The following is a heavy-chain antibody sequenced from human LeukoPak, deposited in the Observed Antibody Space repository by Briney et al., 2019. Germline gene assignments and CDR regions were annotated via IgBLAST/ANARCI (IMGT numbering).Heavy chain of an antibody. CDR1: GGSISTYY. D-gene: IGHD4-17*01. V-gene: IGHV4-59*08. CDR3: ARRCSGDYGHWFDP. J-gene: IGHJ5*02. CDR2: MSYSGRN. Sequence: SETLSLTCTVFGGSISTYYWTWIRQPPGKGLEWIGYMSYSGRNNQNPSLKSRVTISVDASKNQFSLTLSSVTAADTAVYYCARRCSGDYGHWFDPWGQGTLVTVSS.